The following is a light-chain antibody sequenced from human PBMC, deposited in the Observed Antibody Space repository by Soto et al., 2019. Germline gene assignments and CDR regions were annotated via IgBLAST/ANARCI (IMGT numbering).Light chain of an antibody. CDR3: QQYHRSSIT. V-gene: IGKV1-5*01. CDR2: DAS. CDR1: QSLNNG. Sequence: DIQMTQSPSTLSASVGDRVSITCRASQSLNNGLAWYQQKPGKAPNLLIYDASTLERGVPSRFSGTGFGTEFTLTISSLQPDDFATYYCQQYHRSSITFGQGTRLEIK. J-gene: IGKJ5*01.